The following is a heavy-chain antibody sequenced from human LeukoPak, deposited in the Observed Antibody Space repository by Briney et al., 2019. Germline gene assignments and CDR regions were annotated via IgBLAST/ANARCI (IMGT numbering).Heavy chain of an antibody. J-gene: IGHJ6*04. CDR3: ARDRGQGDGSKTGMDV. Sequence: ASVKVSCKASGYTFTGYYMHWVRQAPGQGLEWMGWINPNSGGTNYAQKFQGRVTMTRDTSISTAYMELRSLRSDDTSIYYCARDRGQGDGSKTGMDVWGKGTTVIVSS. V-gene: IGHV1-2*02. D-gene: IGHD3-10*01. CDR1: GYTFTGYY. CDR2: INPNSGGT.